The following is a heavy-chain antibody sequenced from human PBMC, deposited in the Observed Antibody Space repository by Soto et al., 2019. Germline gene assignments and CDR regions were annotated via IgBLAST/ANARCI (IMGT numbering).Heavy chain of an antibody. Sequence: GGSLRLSCAASGFTVSNNYMSWVRQAPGKGLEWVSHIYSGGTTYYTDSVKGRFTISRDNSKNTLYLHMNSLRVEDTAVYYCARDQFFGSASSNNRYSYFYGMDVWGQGTTVTAP. CDR1: GFTVSNNY. CDR3: ARDQFFGSASSNNRYSYFYGMDV. J-gene: IGHJ6*02. CDR2: IYSGGTT. V-gene: IGHV3-53*01. D-gene: IGHD3-10*01.